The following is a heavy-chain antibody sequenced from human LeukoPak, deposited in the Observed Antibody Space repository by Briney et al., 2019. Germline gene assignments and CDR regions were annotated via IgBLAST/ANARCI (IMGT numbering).Heavy chain of an antibody. CDR1: GGSITNSY. CDR2: IHYSGNS. CDR3: ARDGQFGGYRGFWYVDL. Sequence: SETLSLTCNVSGGSITNSYWNWIRQPPGKGLEWIGYIHYSGNSNYNSFLKSRVTILVDTSKNQFSLNLSSATAADTAMYYCARDGQFGGYRGFWYVDLWGRGTLVTVSS. D-gene: IGHD5-12*01. J-gene: IGHJ2*01. V-gene: IGHV4-59*01.